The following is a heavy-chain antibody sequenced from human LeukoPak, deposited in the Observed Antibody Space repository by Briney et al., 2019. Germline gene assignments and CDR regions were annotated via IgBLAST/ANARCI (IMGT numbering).Heavy chain of an antibody. CDR1: GGTFSSYA. D-gene: IGHD2-21*01. V-gene: IGHV1-69*13. CDR3: ARDPRVIAIHRSGTDAFDI. CDR2: IIPIFGTA. Sequence: GASVKVSCKASGGTFSSYAISWVRQAPGQGLEWMGGIIPIFGTANYAQKFQGRVTITADESTSTAYMELSSLRSEDTAVYYCARDPRVIAIHRSGTDAFDIWGRGTMVTVSS. J-gene: IGHJ3*02.